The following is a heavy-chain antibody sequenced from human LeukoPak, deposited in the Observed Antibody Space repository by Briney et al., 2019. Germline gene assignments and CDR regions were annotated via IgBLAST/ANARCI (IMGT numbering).Heavy chain of an antibody. J-gene: IGHJ4*02. Sequence: GGSLRLSCAASGFAFSSQAMGWVRQAPGKGLEWVSVISDSGSLTYYADSVKGRFTISRDNSKNTVYLQMNNLRADDTAVYYCASLAYYYFDYWGQGTLVTVSS. CDR1: GFAFSSQA. CDR3: ASLAYYYFDY. CDR2: ISDSGSLT. V-gene: IGHV3-23*01. D-gene: IGHD2-8*01.